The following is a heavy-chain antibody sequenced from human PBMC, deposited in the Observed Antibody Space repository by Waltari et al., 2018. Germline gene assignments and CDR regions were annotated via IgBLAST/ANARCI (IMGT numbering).Heavy chain of an antibody. Sequence: QVQLQESGPGLVKPSQTLSLTCTVSGGSISSYPWSWIRQPPGKGLDWIGYISVSGRTHYYSALESRVTISVDTAKNDLALKLISVTASDTSVFYWARDEGRILGTTPRCGPWGQGTLVIVSS. CDR1: GGSISSYP. CDR2: ISVSGRT. J-gene: IGHJ5*02. V-gene: IGHV4-59*01. CDR3: ARDEGRILGTTPRCGP. D-gene: IGHD1-26*01.